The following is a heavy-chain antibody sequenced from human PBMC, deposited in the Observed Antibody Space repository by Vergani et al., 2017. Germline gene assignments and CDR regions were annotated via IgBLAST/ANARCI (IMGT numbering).Heavy chain of an antibody. Sequence: QVQLVQSGAEVKKPGASVKVSCKASGYTFTSYYMHWVRQAPGQGLEWMGIINPSGGSTSYEQKFQGRVTMTRDTSTSTVYMELISLRSEDTAVYYCARVLTGDGGWFDPWGQGTLVTVSS. J-gene: IGHJ5*02. V-gene: IGHV1-46*01. CDR2: INPSGGST. CDR1: GYTFTSYY. D-gene: IGHD7-27*01. CDR3: ARVLTGDGGWFDP.